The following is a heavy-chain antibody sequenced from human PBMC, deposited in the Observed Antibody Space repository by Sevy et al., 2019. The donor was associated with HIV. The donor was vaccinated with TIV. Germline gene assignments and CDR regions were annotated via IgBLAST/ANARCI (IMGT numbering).Heavy chain of an antibody. V-gene: IGHV3-23*01. J-gene: IGHJ6*02. CDR2: ISRSGRST. Sequence: GGSLRLSCAASGFTFSTYAMNWVRQAPGKGLEWVSSISRSGRSTYSADSVEGRFTISRDNFKNTLYLQLSSLRVDDTAVYYCAKGYCDGGSCPRDYYYYGMDAWGQGTTVTVSS. D-gene: IGHD2-15*01. CDR1: GFTFSTYA. CDR3: AKGYCDGGSCPRDYYYYGMDA.